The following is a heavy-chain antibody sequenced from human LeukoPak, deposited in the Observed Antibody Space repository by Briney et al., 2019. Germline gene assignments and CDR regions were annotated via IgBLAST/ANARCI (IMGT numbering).Heavy chain of an antibody. CDR2: ISGNSGGGGST. Sequence: GGSLRLSCAASGFTFSSYAMSWVRQAPGKGLECVSAISGNSGGGGSTFYADSVKGRFTISRDNSMNTLYLQMNSLRAEDTAVYYCAKDISWGQGTLVTVSS. CDR1: GFTFSSYA. CDR3: AKDIS. J-gene: IGHJ4*02. D-gene: IGHD2/OR15-2a*01. V-gene: IGHV3-23*01.